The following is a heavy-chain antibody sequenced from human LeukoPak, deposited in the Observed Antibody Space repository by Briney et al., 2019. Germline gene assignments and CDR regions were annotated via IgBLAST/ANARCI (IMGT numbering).Heavy chain of an antibody. CDR2: ISSSGSTK. J-gene: IGHJ6*02. Sequence: GVLRLSCAASGFTFSSYWMNWARQAPGKGLEWVSYISSSGSTKYYADYVKGRFTISRDNAKNSLYLQMNSLRAEDTAVYYCARCWSRPYYYGMDVWGQGTTVTVSS. D-gene: IGHD3-3*01. CDR1: GFTFSSYW. V-gene: IGHV3-48*04. CDR3: ARCWSRPYYYGMDV.